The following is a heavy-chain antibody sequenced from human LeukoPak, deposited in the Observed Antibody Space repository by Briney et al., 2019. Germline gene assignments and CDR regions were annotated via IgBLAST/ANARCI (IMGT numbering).Heavy chain of an antibody. CDR1: GGSFSGYY. D-gene: IGHD2-15*01. Sequence: KPSETLSLTCAVYGGSFSGYYWSWIRQPPGKGLEWIGEINHSGSTNYNPSLKSRVTISVDTSKNQFSLKLSSVTAADTAVYYCASPSGYCSGGSCYDYWGQGTLVTVSS. CDR2: INHSGST. J-gene: IGHJ4*02. CDR3: ASPSGYCSGGSCYDY. V-gene: IGHV4-34*01.